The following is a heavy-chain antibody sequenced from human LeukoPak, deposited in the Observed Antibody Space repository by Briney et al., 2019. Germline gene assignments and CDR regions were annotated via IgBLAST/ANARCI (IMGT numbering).Heavy chain of an antibody. D-gene: IGHD1-26*01. J-gene: IGHJ4*02. CDR2: INHSGRT. CDR1: GGSFSGYY. Sequence: PSETLSLTCAVYGGSFSGYYWSWIRQPPGKGLEWIGEINHSGRTNYNPSLKSRVTISVDTSKNQFSLKLSSVTAADTAVYYCARGRGSYSLDYWGQGTLVTVSS. CDR3: ARGRGSYSLDY. V-gene: IGHV4-34*01.